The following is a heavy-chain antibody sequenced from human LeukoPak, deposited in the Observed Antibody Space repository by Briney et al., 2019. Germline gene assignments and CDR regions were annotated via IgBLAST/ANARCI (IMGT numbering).Heavy chain of an antibody. Sequence: HSGRSLRLSCAASGFSFDDYAMHWVRQAPGKGLEWVSGISWNSGGVGYADSVKGRFTISRDNARKSVHLEMNSLRPEDTALYYCAKERAGHGWFSNCFDPWGQGTLVTVSS. J-gene: IGHJ5*02. V-gene: IGHV3-9*01. D-gene: IGHD6-19*01. CDR2: ISWNSGGV. CDR1: GFSFDDYA. CDR3: AKERAGHGWFSNCFDP.